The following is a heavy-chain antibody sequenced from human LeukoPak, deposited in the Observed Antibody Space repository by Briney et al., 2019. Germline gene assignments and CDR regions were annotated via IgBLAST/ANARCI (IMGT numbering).Heavy chain of an antibody. V-gene: IGHV3-64*01. CDR3: ARGVGSPYYYDSSAPDI. CDR2: ISSNGGST. Sequence: PGGFLRLSCAASGFTFSSYAMHWVRQAPGKGLEYVSAISSNGGSTYYANSVKGRFTISRDNSKNTLYLQMGSLRAEDMAVYYCARGVGSPYYYDSSAPDIWGQGTMVTVSS. CDR1: GFTFSSYA. J-gene: IGHJ3*02. D-gene: IGHD3-22*01.